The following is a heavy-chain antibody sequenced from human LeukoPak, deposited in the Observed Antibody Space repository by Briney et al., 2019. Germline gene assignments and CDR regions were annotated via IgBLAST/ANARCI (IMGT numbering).Heavy chain of an antibody. Sequence: PGESLKISCKGSGYSFTSYWISWVRQMPGKGLEWMGRVDPRDSNTNYSPAFQGHVTFSADKSISTAFLQWSSLGASGTATYYCARGGWLDDYWGQGTLVTVSS. CDR2: VDPRDSNT. J-gene: IGHJ4*02. CDR1: GYSFTSYW. CDR3: ARGGWLDDY. D-gene: IGHD6-19*01. V-gene: IGHV5-10-1*01.